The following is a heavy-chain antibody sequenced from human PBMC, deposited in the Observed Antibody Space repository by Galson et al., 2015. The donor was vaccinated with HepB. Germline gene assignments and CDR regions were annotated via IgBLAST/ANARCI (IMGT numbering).Heavy chain of an antibody. D-gene: IGHD6-13*01. CDR1: GDSVSSTTAG. CDR3: ARDTSIWTVYFFDS. CDR2: TYYRSKLYH. Sequence: CAISGDSVSSTTAGWNWIRQSPSRGLEWLGRTYYRSKLYHDYAESVKSRITINPDTSKNQFSLQLNSVTPEDTAVYFCARDTSIWTVYFFDSWDQGILVTVSS. V-gene: IGHV6-1*01. J-gene: IGHJ4*02.